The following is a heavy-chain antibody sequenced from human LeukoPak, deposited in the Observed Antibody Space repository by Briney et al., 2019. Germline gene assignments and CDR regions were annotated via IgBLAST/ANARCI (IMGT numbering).Heavy chain of an antibody. CDR2: INYSGTT. J-gene: IGHJ4*02. V-gene: IGHV4-39*01. CDR1: GGAITNDNFY. CDR3: ARLFDS. Sequence: PSETLSLTCTVSGGAITNDNFYWGWVRQPPGKGLEWVVSINYSGTTYYNPSLRSRPSISVDTSRTQFFLTLNSVTAADTAVYYCARLFDSWGRGILVTVSS.